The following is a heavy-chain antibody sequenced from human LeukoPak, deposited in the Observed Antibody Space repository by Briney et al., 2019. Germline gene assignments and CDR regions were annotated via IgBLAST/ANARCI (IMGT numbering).Heavy chain of an antibody. CDR2: INPNSGGT. V-gene: IGHV1-2*02. J-gene: IGHJ4*02. Sequence: ASVKVSCKASGYTFTGYYMHWVRQAPGQGHEWMGWINPNSGGTNYAQKFQGRVTMTRDTSISTAYMELSRLRSDDTAVYYCASSTIWFGELYPAYWGQGTLVTVSS. CDR1: GYTFTGYY. D-gene: IGHD3-10*01. CDR3: ASSTIWFGELYPAY.